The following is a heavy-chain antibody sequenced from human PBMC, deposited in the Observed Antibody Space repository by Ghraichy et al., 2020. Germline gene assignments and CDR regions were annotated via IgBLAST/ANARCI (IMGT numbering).Heavy chain of an antibody. J-gene: IGHJ5*02. CDR3: ARDWSGRDNWFDP. D-gene: IGHD3-3*01. CDR1: GYTFTGYY. CDR2: INPNSGGT. Sequence: ASVKVSCKASGYTFTGYYMHWVRQAPGLGLEWMGWINPNSGGTNYAQKFQGRVTMTRDTSISTAYMELSRLRSDDTAVYYCARDWSGRDNWFDPWGQGTLVTVSS. V-gene: IGHV1-2*02.